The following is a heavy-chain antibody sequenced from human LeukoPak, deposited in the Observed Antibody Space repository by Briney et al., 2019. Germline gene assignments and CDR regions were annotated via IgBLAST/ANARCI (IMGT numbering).Heavy chain of an antibody. CDR2: ISENGGTT. CDR1: GFTFSTYV. V-gene: IGHV3-23*01. J-gene: IGHJ4*02. Sequence: GGSLRLSCAASGFTFSTYVMSWVRQAPGKGLEWVSGISENGGTTYYADSVRGRFIIFRDNSKNTLYLQMNSLRAEDTAVYYCARRAGAYSHPYDYWGQGTLVTVSS. D-gene: IGHD4/OR15-4a*01. CDR3: ARRAGAYSHPYDY.